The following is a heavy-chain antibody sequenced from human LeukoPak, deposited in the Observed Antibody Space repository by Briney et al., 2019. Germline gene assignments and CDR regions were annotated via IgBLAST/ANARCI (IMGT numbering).Heavy chain of an antibody. D-gene: IGHD3-22*01. Sequence: ASVKVSCKASGYTFTSYGISWVRQAPGQGLEWMGWISAYNGNTNYAQKLQGRVTMTTDISTSTAYMELRSLRSDDTAVYYCARDHYDSSGYYYSFDYWGQGTLVTVSS. V-gene: IGHV1-18*01. CDR1: GYTFTSYG. J-gene: IGHJ4*02. CDR3: ARDHYDSSGYYYSFDY. CDR2: ISAYNGNT.